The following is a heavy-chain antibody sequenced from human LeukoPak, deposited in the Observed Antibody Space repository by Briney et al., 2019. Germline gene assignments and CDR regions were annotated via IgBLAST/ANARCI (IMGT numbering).Heavy chain of an antibody. J-gene: IGHJ4*02. CDR1: GFTVSSNY. Sequence: GGSLRLSCAASGFTVSSNYMSWVRQAPGKGLEWVSVIYSGGSTYYADSVKGRFTISRDNSKNSLYLQMNSLRAEDTAVYYCARADSTTWSRWGQGTLVTVSS. CDR2: IYSGGST. V-gene: IGHV3-53*01. D-gene: IGHD2/OR15-2a*01. CDR3: ARADSTTWSR.